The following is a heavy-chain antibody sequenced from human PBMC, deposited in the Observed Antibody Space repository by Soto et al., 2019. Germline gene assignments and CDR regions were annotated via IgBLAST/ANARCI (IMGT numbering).Heavy chain of an antibody. Sequence: GGSLRLSCAASGFTFSNYGMNWVRQAPGKGLEWVAVIWYDGSNKDYADSVKGRFTISRDNSKNTLYVQMNSLRAEDTAVYYCARTLRSDYWGQGTLVTVSS. J-gene: IGHJ4*02. CDR3: ARTLRSDY. D-gene: IGHD4-17*01. CDR2: IWYDGSNK. V-gene: IGHV3-33*01. CDR1: GFTFSNYG.